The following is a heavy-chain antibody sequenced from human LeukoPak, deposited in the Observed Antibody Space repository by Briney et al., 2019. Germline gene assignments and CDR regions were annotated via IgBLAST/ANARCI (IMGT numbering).Heavy chain of an antibody. J-gene: IGHJ4*02. CDR3: ATSGTSDY. Sequence: GGSLRLSCVFSGFTFSNYWMSWVRQAPGKGLEWVAIIKQDGSEKYYVDSVKGRFTISRDNAEKSLYLQMNSLRAADTAVYYCATSGTSDYWGQGTLVTVSS. D-gene: IGHD3/OR15-3a*01. CDR2: IKQDGSEK. CDR1: GFTFSNYW. V-gene: IGHV3-7*03.